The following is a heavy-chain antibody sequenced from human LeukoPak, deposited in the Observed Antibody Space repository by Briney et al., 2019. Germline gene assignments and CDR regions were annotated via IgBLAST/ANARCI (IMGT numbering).Heavy chain of an antibody. CDR1: GFTFSSYS. D-gene: IGHD1-26*01. CDR2: ISSSSSYI. Sequence: GGSLRLSCAASGFTFSSYSMNWVRQAPGKGLEWVSSISSSSSYINYADSVKGRFTISRDNAKNSLYLQMNSLRGDDTAVYYCAKVPPPGSSYVSHYRIWGQGTMVTVSS. CDR3: AKVPPPGSSYVSHYRI. V-gene: IGHV3-21*01. J-gene: IGHJ3*02.